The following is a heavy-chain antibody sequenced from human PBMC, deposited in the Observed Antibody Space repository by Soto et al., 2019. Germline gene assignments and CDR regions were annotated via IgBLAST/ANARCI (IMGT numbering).Heavy chain of an antibody. CDR1: GXNFANFC. Sequence: GSLRLSCAASGXNFANFCMSWVRQAPGKGLQLVASITHNNGATYYADSVKCRFSVSRDNSRNVMYLQMKGLGVDDTAVYFFARNPRSDIFGVRNIVDNWFDPWGQGSLGTVSS. D-gene: IGHD3-3*02. CDR2: ITHNNGAT. J-gene: IGHJ5*02. CDR3: ARNPRSDIFGVRNIVDNWFDP. V-gene: IGHV3-23*01.